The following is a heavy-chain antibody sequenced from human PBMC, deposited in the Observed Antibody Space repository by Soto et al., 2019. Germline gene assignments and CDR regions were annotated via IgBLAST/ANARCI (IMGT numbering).Heavy chain of an antibody. J-gene: IGHJ6*02. Sequence: GGSLRLSCAASGFTFSSYAMSWVRQAPGKGLEWVSAISGSGGSTYYADSVKGRFTISRDNSKNTLYLQVNSLRAEDTAVYYCAKFREYYQGSGSRTYYFYGMDVWGQGTTATVSS. CDR3: AKFREYYQGSGSRTYYFYGMDV. CDR1: GFTFSSYA. CDR2: ISGSGGST. D-gene: IGHD3-10*01. V-gene: IGHV3-23*01.